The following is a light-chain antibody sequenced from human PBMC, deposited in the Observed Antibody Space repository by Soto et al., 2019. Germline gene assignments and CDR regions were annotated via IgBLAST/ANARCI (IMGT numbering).Light chain of an antibody. CDR1: SSDVGGYNY. Sequence: QSALTQPASVSGSPGQSITISCTGTSSDVGGYNYVSWYHQHPGKAPKLMIYEVSNRPSGVSNRFSGSKSGNKASLTISGLQAEDEADYYCGSYTSSSTRVFGGGTELTV. CDR2: EVS. J-gene: IGLJ3*02. V-gene: IGLV2-14*01. CDR3: GSYTSSSTRV.